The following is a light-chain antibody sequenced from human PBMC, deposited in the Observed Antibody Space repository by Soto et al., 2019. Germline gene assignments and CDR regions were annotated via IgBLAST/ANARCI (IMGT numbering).Light chain of an antibody. CDR1: QSVSSSF. Sequence: EIVLTQSPGTLSLSPGERATLSCRASQSVSSSFLAWYQQKPGQAPRLLIYGASSRATGIPDRFSGSGSGTTFTLTISRLEPEAFAVYYWLHHGSSPRTFGQGTKSEIK. CDR3: LHHGSSPRT. J-gene: IGKJ1*01. V-gene: IGKV3-20*01. CDR2: GAS.